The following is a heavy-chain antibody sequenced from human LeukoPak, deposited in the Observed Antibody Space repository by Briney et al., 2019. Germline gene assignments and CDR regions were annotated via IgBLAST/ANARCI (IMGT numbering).Heavy chain of an antibody. V-gene: IGHV1-46*01. CDR1: GYTFTSNY. Sequence: GASVKVFCKASGYTFTSNYIHWVRQAPGQGLEWMGMIYPRDGSTSYAQKFQGRVTVTRDTSTSTVHMELSGLRSEDTAVYYCARDQEGFDYWGPGTLVTVSS. J-gene: IGHJ4*02. CDR2: IYPRDGST. CDR3: ARDQEGFDY.